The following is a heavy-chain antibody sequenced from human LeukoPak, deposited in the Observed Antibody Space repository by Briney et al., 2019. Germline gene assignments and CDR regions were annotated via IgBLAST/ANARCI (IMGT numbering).Heavy chain of an antibody. D-gene: IGHD6-13*01. CDR3: ARQPSSWFTSFDS. V-gene: IGHV4-59*01. CDR2: IYYSGST. Sequence: SETLSLTCTVSGGSLSSYFWSWIRQPPGKGLEWIAYIYYSGSTNYNPSLKSRVTISVDTSKNQFSLKLSSVTAAGSAVYYCARQPSSWFTSFDSWGQGTLVTVSS. J-gene: IGHJ4*02. CDR1: GGSLSSYF.